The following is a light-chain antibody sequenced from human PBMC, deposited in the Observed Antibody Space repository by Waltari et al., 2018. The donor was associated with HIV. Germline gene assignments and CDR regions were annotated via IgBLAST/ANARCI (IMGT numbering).Light chain of an antibody. CDR3: QQYGSSPRT. Sequence: IVLTQSPGTLSLSPGERATLSCRASQSVSRNYLAWYQQKPGQAPRLFIHGASSRATGIPDRFSGSGSGTDFTLTISRLEPEDFAVYYCQQYGSSPRTFGQGTKLEIK. CDR2: GAS. CDR1: QSVSRNY. V-gene: IGKV3-20*01. J-gene: IGKJ2*02.